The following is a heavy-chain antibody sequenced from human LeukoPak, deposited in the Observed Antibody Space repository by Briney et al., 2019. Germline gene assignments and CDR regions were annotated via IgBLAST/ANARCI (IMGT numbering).Heavy chain of an antibody. CDR2: IAYDGTT. D-gene: IGHD6-13*01. J-gene: IGHJ4*02. V-gene: IGHV4-39*02. Sequence: SETLSLTCTVSGXSITTITYYWAWIRQPPGKGPEWVGSIAYDGTTPYSPSLRGRVTISRDTSGNNFSLRLRSVTVADTAVYFCARLVAAAKTDYFDSWGQGTLVTVSS. CDR3: ARLVAAAKTDYFDS. CDR1: GXSITTITYY.